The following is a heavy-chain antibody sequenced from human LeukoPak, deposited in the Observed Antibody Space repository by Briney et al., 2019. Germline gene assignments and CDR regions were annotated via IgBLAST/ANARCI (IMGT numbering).Heavy chain of an antibody. V-gene: IGHV4-39*07. CDR1: GGSISSSTHY. CDR2: IYYSGST. J-gene: IGHJ1*01. CDR3: ARPQRVRGVIEEYFQH. D-gene: IGHD3-10*01. Sequence: SETLSLTCTVSGGSISSSTHYWTWIRQPPGKGLEWIGSIYYSGSTYYSPSLESRVTISIDTSKNQFSLKLSSVTAADTAVYYCARPQRVRGVIEEYFQHWGQGTLVTVSS.